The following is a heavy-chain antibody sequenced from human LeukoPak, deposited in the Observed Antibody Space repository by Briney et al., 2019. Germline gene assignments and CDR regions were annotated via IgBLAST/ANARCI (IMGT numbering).Heavy chain of an antibody. D-gene: IGHD5-12*01. J-gene: IGHJ4*02. CDR2: ISGSGGST. CDR1: GFTFSSYA. V-gene: IGHV3-23*01. Sequence: PGGSLRLFCASSGFTFSSYAMSWVRQAPGKGLKGVSAISGSGGSTYYADSVKGRFTIDRDNSKNTLYLQLNSLRAEDTAVYYCAKSADIVATIDYWGQGTLVTVSS. CDR3: AKSADIVATIDY.